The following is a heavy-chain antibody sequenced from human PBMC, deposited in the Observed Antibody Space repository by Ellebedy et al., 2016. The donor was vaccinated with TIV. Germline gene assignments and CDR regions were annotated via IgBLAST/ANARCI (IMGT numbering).Heavy chain of an antibody. CDR3: AKDWFGDGDGSPPQPDY. J-gene: IGHJ4*02. CDR2: IRYDGSNK. Sequence: PGGSLRLSCAASGFTFSSYAMSWVRQAPGKGLEWVAFIRYDGSNKYYADSVKGRFTISRDNSKNTLYLQMNSLRAEDTAVYYCAKDWFGDGDGSPPQPDYWGQGTLVTVSS. D-gene: IGHD5-24*01. V-gene: IGHV3-30*02. CDR1: GFTFSSYA.